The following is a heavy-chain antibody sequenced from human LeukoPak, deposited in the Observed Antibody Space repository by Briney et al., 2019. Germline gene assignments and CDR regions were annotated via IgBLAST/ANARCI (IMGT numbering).Heavy chain of an antibody. J-gene: IGHJ4*02. CDR1: GFTFSDFY. V-gene: IGHV3-11*01. Sequence: GGSLRLSCAASGFTFSDFYMSWIRQAPGKGLERVSYISSDSETIHYADSVQGRFTVSRDNANSTLFLQMNNLRPGDTAMYYCAKEDGNYGSGRYYYFDYWGQGTLVTVSS. CDR2: ISSDSETI. CDR3: AKEDGNYGSGRYYYFDY. D-gene: IGHD3-10*01.